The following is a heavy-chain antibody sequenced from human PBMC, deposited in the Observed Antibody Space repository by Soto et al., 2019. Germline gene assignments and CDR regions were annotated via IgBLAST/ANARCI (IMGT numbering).Heavy chain of an antibody. CDR1: GGTFKTYA. Sequence: QVQLVQSGAEVKKPGSSVKVSCKASGGTFKTYAFSWVRQAPGQGLEWMGGIIPLLGTTNYAQKFQGRVTITADGSTSTIYMELSSLRSEDTAVFYCARAYLASTGTPFDYWGQGTLVTVSS. CDR2: IIPLLGTT. CDR3: ARAYLASTGTPFDY. V-gene: IGHV1-69*11. J-gene: IGHJ4*02. D-gene: IGHD1-1*01.